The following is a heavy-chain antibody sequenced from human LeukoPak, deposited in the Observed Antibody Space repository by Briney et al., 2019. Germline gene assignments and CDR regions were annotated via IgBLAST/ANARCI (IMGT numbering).Heavy chain of an antibody. V-gene: IGHV3-21*01. CDR2: ISSSSSYI. D-gene: IGHD7-27*01. Sequence: GGSLRLSCAASGFTFSSYSMNWVRQAPGKGLEWVSSISSSSSYICYADSVKGRFTISRDNAKNSLYLQMNSLRAEDTAVYYCARELGTVDYWGQGTLVTVSS. CDR1: GFTFSSYS. CDR3: ARELGTVDY. J-gene: IGHJ4*02.